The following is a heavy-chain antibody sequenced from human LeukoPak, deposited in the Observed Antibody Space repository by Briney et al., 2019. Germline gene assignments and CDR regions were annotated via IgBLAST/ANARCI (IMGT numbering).Heavy chain of an antibody. J-gene: IGHJ4*02. V-gene: IGHV1-2*02. CDR1: GYTFTDYY. CDR3: ARAGDYSNYRFDY. D-gene: IGHD4-11*01. CDR2: INPNSGGT. Sequence: GASVKVSCKASGYTFTDYYMHWVRQAPGQGLECMGWINPNSGGTKYAQKFQGRVTMTRDTSITTVYMELSRLRSDDTAVYYCARAGDYSNYRFDYWGQGTLVTVSS.